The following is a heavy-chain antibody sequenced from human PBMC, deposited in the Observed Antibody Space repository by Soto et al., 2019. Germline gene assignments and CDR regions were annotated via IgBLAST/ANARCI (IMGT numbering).Heavy chain of an antibody. Sequence: EVQLVESGGGLVQPGGSLKLSCAASGFTFSDSGLHWVRQASGKGLEWIGRIRSKANNYATAYAASVEGRFTISRDDSKNTTYLQMDSLKVEDTAVYFCARPFYGYCGQGALVTVSS. V-gene: IGHV3-73*02. CDR2: IRSKANNYAT. CDR1: GFTFSDSG. CDR3: ARPFYGY. J-gene: IGHJ4*02. D-gene: IGHD3-16*01.